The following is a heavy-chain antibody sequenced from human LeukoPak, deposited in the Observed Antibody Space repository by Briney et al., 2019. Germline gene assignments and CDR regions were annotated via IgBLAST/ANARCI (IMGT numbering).Heavy chain of an antibody. CDR3: ASEFIVGATFDY. V-gene: IGHV3-48*03. J-gene: IGHJ4*02. D-gene: IGHD1-26*01. Sequence: GGSLRLSCAASGFDFSKHEMNWVRQAPGKGLEWVSYITSSGSTIYYADSVKGRFTISRDNAKTSLYLQMNSLRAEDTAVYYCASEFIVGATFDYWGQGTLVTVSS. CDR1: GFDFSKHE. CDR2: ITSSGSTI.